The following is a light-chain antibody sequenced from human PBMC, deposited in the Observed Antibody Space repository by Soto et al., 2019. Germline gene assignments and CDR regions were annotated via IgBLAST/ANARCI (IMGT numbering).Light chain of an antibody. Sequence: EIVLTQSPGTLSLSPGESATLSCRASQSVTSNYLAWYQQKPGQAPRLLIYGASSRATGIPDRFSGSGSGTDFTLTISRLEPEDFAVYYCQKSGSSPPKTFGQGTKVAIK. V-gene: IGKV3-20*01. CDR1: QSVTSNY. CDR2: GAS. J-gene: IGKJ1*01. CDR3: QKSGSSPPKT.